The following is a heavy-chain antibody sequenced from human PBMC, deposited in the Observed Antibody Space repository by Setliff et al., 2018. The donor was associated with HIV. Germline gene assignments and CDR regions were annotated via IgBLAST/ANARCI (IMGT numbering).Heavy chain of an antibody. D-gene: IGHD3-9*01. CDR1: GFTFSSHS. Sequence: KPGGSLRLSCIASGFTFSSHSLNWVRQAPGKGLEWISYIDTTSRSTYYAESVKGRFTISRDSAKNSLFLQMTSLRADDTAVYYCARDGPTGWDAFDVWGQGTMVTVSS. CDR2: IDTTSRST. V-gene: IGHV3-21*04. J-gene: IGHJ3*01. CDR3: ARDGPTGWDAFDV.